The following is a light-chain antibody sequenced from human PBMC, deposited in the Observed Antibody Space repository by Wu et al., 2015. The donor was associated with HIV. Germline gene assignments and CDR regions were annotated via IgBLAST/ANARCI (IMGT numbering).Light chain of an antibody. V-gene: IGKV3-20*01. J-gene: IGKJ2*01. CDR1: QSVSSQL. Sequence: SPRHPVFVSREEPPSPAGTSQSVSSQLLSLVPAETSATAPRLLIYGASSRATGIPDRFSGSGSGTDFTLTISRLEPEDFAVYYCQQYGSSPYTFGQGTKLEIK. CDR3: QQYGSSPYT. CDR2: GAS.